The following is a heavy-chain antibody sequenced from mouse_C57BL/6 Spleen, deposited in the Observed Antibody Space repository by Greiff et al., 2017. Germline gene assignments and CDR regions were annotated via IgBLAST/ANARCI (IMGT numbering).Heavy chain of an antibody. V-gene: IGHV3-6*01. CDR1: GYSITSGYY. D-gene: IGHD2-14*01. CDR3: ARGVYYRGAMDY. J-gene: IGHJ4*01. CDR2: ISYDGSN. Sequence: VQLKESGPGLVKPSQSLSLTCSVTGYSITSGYYWNWIRQFPGNKLEWMGYISYDGSNNYNPSLKNRISITRDTSKNQFFLKLNSVTTEDTATYYCARGVYYRGAMDYWGQGTSVTVSS.